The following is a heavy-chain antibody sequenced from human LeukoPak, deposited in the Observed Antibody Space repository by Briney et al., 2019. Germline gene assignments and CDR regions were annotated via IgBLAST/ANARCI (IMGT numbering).Heavy chain of an antibody. CDR3: ARDRYYDSSGSP. J-gene: IGHJ5*02. V-gene: IGHV3-48*03. D-gene: IGHD3-22*01. CDR1: GFTFSSYE. CDR2: ISSSGSTI. Sequence: GGSLRLSCAASGFTFSSYEMNWVRQAPGKGLEWVSYISSSGSTIYYADSVKGRFTISRDNAKNSLYLQMNSLRAEDTAVYYCARDRYYDSSGSPWGQGTLVTVSS.